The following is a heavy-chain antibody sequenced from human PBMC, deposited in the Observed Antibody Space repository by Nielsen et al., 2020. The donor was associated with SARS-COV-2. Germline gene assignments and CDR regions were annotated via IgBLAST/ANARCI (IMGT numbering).Heavy chain of an antibody. J-gene: IGHJ6*02. Sequence: RQAPGKGLEWIGYIYYSGSTNYNPSLKSRVTISVDTSKNQFSLKLSSVTAADTAVYYCARFSHGDTAMRGLRIGYYYYGMDVWGQGTTVTVSS. V-gene: IGHV4-59*12. CDR2: IYYSGST. D-gene: IGHD5-18*01. CDR3: ARFSHGDTAMRGLRIGYYYYGMDV.